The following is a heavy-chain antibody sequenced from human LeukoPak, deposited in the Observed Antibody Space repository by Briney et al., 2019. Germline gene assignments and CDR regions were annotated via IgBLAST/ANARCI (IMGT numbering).Heavy chain of an antibody. CDR1: GGSISSGDYY. D-gene: IGHD1-14*01. Sequence: SETLSLTCTVSGGSISSGDYYWSWIRQPPGKGLEWIGHIYYSGSTYYNPSLKSRVTISVDTSKNQFSLKLSSVTAADTAVYYCARSREPVVYFDYWGQGTLVTVSS. V-gene: IGHV4-30-4*01. CDR2: IYYSGST. CDR3: ARSREPVVYFDY. J-gene: IGHJ4*02.